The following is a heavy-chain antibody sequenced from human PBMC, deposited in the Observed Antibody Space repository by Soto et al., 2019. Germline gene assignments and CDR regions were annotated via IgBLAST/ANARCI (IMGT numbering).Heavy chain of an antibody. J-gene: IGHJ4*02. CDR2: SKNKADSYTT. CDR3: TVWGAGNDFGAA. D-gene: IGHD3-10*01. Sequence: EVQLVESGGGVVQPGGSLRLSCAASGFTFSDHYMDWVRQAPGKGLEWVGRSKNKADSYTTEYAASVKGRFTITRDGSKNSLVLQMNSLKTEDTAVYYCTVWGAGNDFGAAWGQGILVTVSS. V-gene: IGHV3-72*01. CDR1: GFTFSDHY.